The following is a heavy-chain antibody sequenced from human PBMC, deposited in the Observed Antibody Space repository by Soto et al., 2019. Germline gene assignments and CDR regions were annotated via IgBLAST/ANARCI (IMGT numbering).Heavy chain of an antibody. J-gene: IGHJ6*02. D-gene: IGHD1-26*01. CDR1: GFTFSSYA. CDR3: AKGLQSGSYLARYYYYGMDV. CDR2: ISGSGGST. V-gene: IGHV3-23*01. Sequence: HPGGSLRLSCAASGFTFSSYAMSWVRQAPGKGLEWVSAISGSGGSTYYADSVKGRFTISRDNSKNTLYLQMNSLRAEDTAVYYCAKGLQSGSYLARYYYYGMDVWGQGTTVTVSS.